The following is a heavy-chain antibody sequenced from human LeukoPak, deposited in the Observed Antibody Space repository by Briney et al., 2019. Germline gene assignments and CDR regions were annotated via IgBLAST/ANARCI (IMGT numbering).Heavy chain of an antibody. Sequence: SETLSLTCAVYGESFSGYYWSWIRQPPGKGLEWIGEINHSGSTNYNPSLKSRVTISVDTSKNQFSLKLSSVTAADTAVYYCAREKNGSGSYSAGYDYWGQGTLVTVSS. J-gene: IGHJ4*02. CDR1: GESFSGYY. V-gene: IGHV4-34*01. CDR3: AREKNGSGSYSAGYDY. CDR2: INHSGST. D-gene: IGHD3-10*01.